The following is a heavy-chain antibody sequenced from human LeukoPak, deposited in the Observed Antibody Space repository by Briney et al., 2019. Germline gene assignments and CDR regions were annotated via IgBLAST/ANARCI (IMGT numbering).Heavy chain of an antibody. CDR2: IKNKVDRGTT. CDR3: TTDRYSSGWYNYGMDV. J-gene: IGHJ6*02. V-gene: IGHV3-15*01. D-gene: IGHD6-19*01. Sequence: GGSLRLSCRASGFTFINAWMSWVRQAPGKGLEWVGRIKNKVDRGTTDYAPPVKGRFTISRDDSKNALYLQMNSLKIEDTAVYYCTTDRYSSGWYNYGMDVWGQGTTVTVPS. CDR1: GFTFINAW.